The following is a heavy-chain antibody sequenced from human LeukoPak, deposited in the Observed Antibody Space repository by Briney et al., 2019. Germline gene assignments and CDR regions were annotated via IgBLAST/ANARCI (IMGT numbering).Heavy chain of an antibody. J-gene: IGHJ4*02. D-gene: IGHD3-10*01. Sequence: PSETLSLTCTVSGGSISSSSYYWGRIRQPPGKGLEWIGSIYYSGSTYYNPSLKSRVTISVDTSKNQFSLKLSSVTAADTAVYYCARPPPLYYGSADYYFDYWGQGTLVTVSS. V-gene: IGHV4-39*01. CDR2: IYYSGST. CDR1: GGSISSSSYY. CDR3: ARPPPLYYGSADYYFDY.